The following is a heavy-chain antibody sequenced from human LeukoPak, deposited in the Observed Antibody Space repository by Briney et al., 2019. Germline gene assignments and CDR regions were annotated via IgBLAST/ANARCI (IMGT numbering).Heavy chain of an antibody. CDR2: ISSSSTYI. CDR3: ARDSMVREDRVYY. D-gene: IGHD3-10*01. CDR1: GFTFSNYS. Sequence: PGGSLRLSCAASGFTFSNYSMNWVREAPGKGLEWVSSISSSSTYIFYADSVKSRFTISRDNAENSLYLQMNSLRAEDSAVYYCARDSMVREDRVYYWGQGTLVTVSS. J-gene: IGHJ4*02. V-gene: IGHV3-21*01.